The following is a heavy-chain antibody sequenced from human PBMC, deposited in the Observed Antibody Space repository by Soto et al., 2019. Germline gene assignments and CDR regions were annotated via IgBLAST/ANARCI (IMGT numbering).Heavy chain of an antibody. Sequence: PGESLKICCAASGFTFSSYGMHWVRQAPGKGLEWVAVIWYDGSNKYYADSVKGRFTISRDNSKNTLYLQMNSLRAEDTAVYYCAKDDSAPLSSSWPPDYWGQGTLVTVSS. CDR3: AKDDSAPLSSSWPPDY. CDR1: GFTFSSYG. D-gene: IGHD6-13*01. V-gene: IGHV3-30*02. J-gene: IGHJ4*02. CDR2: IWYDGSNK.